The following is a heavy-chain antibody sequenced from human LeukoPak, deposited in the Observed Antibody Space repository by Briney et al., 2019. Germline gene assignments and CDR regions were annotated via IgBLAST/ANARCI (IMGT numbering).Heavy chain of an antibody. CDR3: ARDHLAAAGSGG. Sequence: ASVKVSCKASGYTFTGYNIHWVRQAPGQGLEWMGRINPNSGGTNYAQKFQGRVTMTRDTSINTAYVEVSRLRSDDTAVYYCARDHLAAAGSGGWGQGTLVTVFS. D-gene: IGHD6-13*01. CDR2: INPNSGGT. J-gene: IGHJ4*02. V-gene: IGHV1-2*06. CDR1: GYTFTGYN.